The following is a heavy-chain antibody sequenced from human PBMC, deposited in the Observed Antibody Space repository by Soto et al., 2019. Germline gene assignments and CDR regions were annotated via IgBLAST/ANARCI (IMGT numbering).Heavy chain of an antibody. CDR2: IWHDGSKK. Sequence: VQLVESGGGVVQPGTSLRLSCAASGFTFKNYGMHWVRQAPGKGLEWVAVIWHDGSKKYYADAVKGRFTISRDDSKNTLYVQMNFLRVEDTAIYYCARDTGVRAVDLDYWGQGTLVTVSS. CDR1: GFTFKNYG. J-gene: IGHJ4*02. V-gene: IGHV3-33*01. D-gene: IGHD2-2*01. CDR3: ARDTGVRAVDLDY.